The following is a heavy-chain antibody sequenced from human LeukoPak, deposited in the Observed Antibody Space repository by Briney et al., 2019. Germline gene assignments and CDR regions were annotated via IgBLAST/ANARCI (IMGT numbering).Heavy chain of an antibody. CDR1: GFTFSSYA. J-gene: IGHJ6*04. Sequence: PGGSLRLSCAASGFTFSSYAMHWVRQAPGKGLEWVAVISYDGSNKYYADSVKGRFTTSRDNSKNTLYLQMNSLRAEDTAVYYCARDDYGDYSMDVWGKGTTVTVSS. D-gene: IGHD4-17*01. CDR2: ISYDGSNK. V-gene: IGHV3-30-3*01. CDR3: ARDDYGDYSMDV.